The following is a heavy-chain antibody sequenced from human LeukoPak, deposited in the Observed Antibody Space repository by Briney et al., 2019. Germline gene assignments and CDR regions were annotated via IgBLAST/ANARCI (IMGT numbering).Heavy chain of an antibody. V-gene: IGHV3-74*01. CDR2: INTDGSST. J-gene: IGHJ4*02. CDR1: RFTFGSYW. D-gene: IGHD1-14*01. CDR3: ASRTGVY. Sequence: GALRLSCAASRFTFGSYWMHWVRQAPGKGLVWVSRINTDGSSTTYADSVKGRFTISRDNAKNTLYLQMNSLRAEDTAVYYCASRTGVYWGQGTLVTVSS.